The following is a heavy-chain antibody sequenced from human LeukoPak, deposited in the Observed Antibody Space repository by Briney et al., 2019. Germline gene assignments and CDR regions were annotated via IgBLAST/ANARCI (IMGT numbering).Heavy chain of an antibody. CDR2: IKQDGSEK. V-gene: IGHV3-7*01. J-gene: IGHJ4*02. CDR1: SFTFSRYW. D-gene: IGHD6-19*01. Sequence: GGSLRLSCAASSFTFSRYWMSWARQAPGKGLEWVANIKQDGSEKYYVDSVKGRFTISRDNAKNSLYLQMNSLRAEDTAVYYCARDLGDISGWTFVYWGQRTLVTVSS. CDR3: ARDLGDISGWTFVY.